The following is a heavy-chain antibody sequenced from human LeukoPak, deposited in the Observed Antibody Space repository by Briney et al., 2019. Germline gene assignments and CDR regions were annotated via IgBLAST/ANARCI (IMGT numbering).Heavy chain of an antibody. J-gene: IGHJ4*02. V-gene: IGHV3-23*01. D-gene: IGHD2-2*01. CDR2: ISGSGGST. CDR3: AKVGYCSTTSCPTNVDY. Sequence: PGGSLRLSCAASGFTFSSYALSWVRKAPGKGLEWVSAISGSGGSTYYADSVKGRFTISRDNTKNTLYLQMNSLRAEDTALYYCAKVGYCSTTSCPTNVDYWGQGILVTVSS. CDR1: GFTFSSYA.